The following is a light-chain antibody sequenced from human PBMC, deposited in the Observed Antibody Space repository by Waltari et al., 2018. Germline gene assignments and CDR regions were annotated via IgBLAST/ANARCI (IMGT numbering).Light chain of an antibody. J-gene: IGLJ3*02. CDR1: SSNIGNND. CDR3: ATWDSRLSVVV. CDR2: DNN. V-gene: IGLV1-51*01. Sequence: QSVLTQPPSVSAAPGQRVTISCSGGSSNIGNNDVSCYQKFPGTAPKLLITDNNKRPFGIPDRFSGSKSGTSATLGITGLQTGDEADYYCATWDSRLSVVVFGGGTKVTVL.